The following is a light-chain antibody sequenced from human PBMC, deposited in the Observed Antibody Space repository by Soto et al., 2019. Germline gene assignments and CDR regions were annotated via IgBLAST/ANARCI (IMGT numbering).Light chain of an antibody. V-gene: IGKV3-15*01. CDR1: QAVGYN. CDR2: GAS. CDR3: QHYNSYSEA. Sequence: EVVMTQSPATLYVSPGERVTLSCRASQAVGYNLAWYQHKPGQAPRLLIYGASTRVTGIPTRFSGSGSGTEFTLTISSLQSEDFATYYCQHYNSYSEAFGQGTKVELK. J-gene: IGKJ1*01.